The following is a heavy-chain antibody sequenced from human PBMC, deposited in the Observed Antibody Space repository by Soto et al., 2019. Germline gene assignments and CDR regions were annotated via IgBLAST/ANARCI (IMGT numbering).Heavy chain of an antibody. CDR1: GGSISSYY. CDR3: ARHNYGSGSTYFDY. V-gene: IGHV4-59*08. J-gene: IGHJ4*02. D-gene: IGHD3-10*01. Sequence: PSETLSLTCTVSGGSISSYYWSWIRQPPGKGLEWIGYIYYSGSTNYNPSLKSRVTISEDTSKNQLSLKLNSMTAADTAVYYCARHNYGSGSTYFDYWGQGTLVTVSS. CDR2: IYYSGST.